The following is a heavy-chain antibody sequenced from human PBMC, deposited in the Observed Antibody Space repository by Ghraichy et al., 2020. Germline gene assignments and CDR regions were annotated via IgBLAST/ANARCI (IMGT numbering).Heavy chain of an antibody. CDR3: AKECKSDYEGYYYYYYGMDV. V-gene: IGHV3-30*18. D-gene: IGHD5-12*01. Sequence: GESLNISCAASGFSFSSYGMHWVRQAPGKGLEWVAVISYDGSNKYYADSVKGRFTISRDNSKSTLYLQMNSLRAEDTAVYYCAKECKSDYEGYYYYYYGMDVWGQGTTVTVSS. CDR2: ISYDGSNK. CDR1: GFSFSSYG. J-gene: IGHJ6*02.